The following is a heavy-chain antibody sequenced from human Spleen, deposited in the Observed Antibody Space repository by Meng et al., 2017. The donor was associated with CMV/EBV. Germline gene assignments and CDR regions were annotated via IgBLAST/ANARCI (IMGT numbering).Heavy chain of an antibody. V-gene: IGHV1-18*01. CDR2: ISPYNGNT. Sequence: SCKASEYSVASCGIPWVRQGPGQGLEWVGWISPYNGNTNYAQKFQDRVTITTDISTSTAYMELRSLRFGDTAVYYCAREQNADYLDYWGQGTLVTVSS. J-gene: IGHJ4*02. D-gene: IGHD3-16*01. CDR3: AREQNADYLDY. CDR1: EYSVASCG.